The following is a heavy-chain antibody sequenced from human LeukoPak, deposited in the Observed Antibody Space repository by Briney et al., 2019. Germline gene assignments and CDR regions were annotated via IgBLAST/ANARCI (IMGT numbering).Heavy chain of an antibody. D-gene: IGHD3-16*01. J-gene: IGHJ4*02. CDR3: ARSALDYVIDY. Sequence: GGSLRLSCAASGFTFSSYEMNWVRQAPGKGLEWVSYISSSGSTIYYADSVKGRFTISRDNAKNSLYLQMNSLRAEDTAVYYCARSALDYVIDYWGQGTLVTVSS. CDR2: ISSSGSTI. V-gene: IGHV3-48*03. CDR1: GFTFSSYE.